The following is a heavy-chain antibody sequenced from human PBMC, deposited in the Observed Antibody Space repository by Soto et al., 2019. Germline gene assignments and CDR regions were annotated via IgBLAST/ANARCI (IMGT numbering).Heavy chain of an antibody. D-gene: IGHD6-13*01. CDR1: GGSISSSNW. CDR2: IYHSGST. V-gene: IGHV4-4*02. Sequence: QVQLQESGPGLVKPSGTLSLTCAVSGGSISSSNWWSWVRQPPGKGLEWIGEIYHSGSTNYNPSHXXRSTISGNRPKXRXAXXLRAVTAAGTAVYYCARDRKPGYSRWTGGMGGMDVWGQGTTVTVSS. CDR3: ARDRKPGYSRWTGGMGGMDV. J-gene: IGHJ6*02.